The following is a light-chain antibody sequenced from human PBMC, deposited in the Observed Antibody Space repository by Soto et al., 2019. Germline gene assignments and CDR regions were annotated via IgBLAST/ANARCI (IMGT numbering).Light chain of an antibody. Sequence: VLTQSPATLSLSPGEGAILSCRASQSVSTNLSWYQQQTGQAPRILLYGAYTRATGFPARFSTSGSGTEFTLSISSLQSEDFVVYYCQQYYKWPPITFGQGTRLDIK. CDR1: QSVSTN. CDR2: GAY. CDR3: QQYYKWPPIT. J-gene: IGKJ5*01. V-gene: IGKV3-15*01.